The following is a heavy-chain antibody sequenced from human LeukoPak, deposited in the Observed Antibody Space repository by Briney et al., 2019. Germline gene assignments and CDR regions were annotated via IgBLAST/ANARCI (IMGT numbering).Heavy chain of an antibody. CDR2: IYYSGST. Sequence: PETLSLTCTVSGGSISSSSYYWGWIRQPPGKGLEWIGSIYYSGSTYYNPSLKSRVTISVDTSKNQFSLKLSSVTAADTAVYYCARGLGPFDLWGRGTLVTVSS. V-gene: IGHV4-39*07. J-gene: IGHJ2*01. D-gene: IGHD1-26*01. CDR1: GGSISSSSYY. CDR3: ARGLGPFDL.